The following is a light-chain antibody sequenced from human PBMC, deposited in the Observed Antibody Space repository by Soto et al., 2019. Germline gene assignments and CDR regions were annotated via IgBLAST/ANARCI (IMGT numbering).Light chain of an antibody. CDR1: QSISTE. J-gene: IGKJ2*01. CDR2: SAS. CDR3: HQGHNWPLP. V-gene: IGKV3-15*01. Sequence: EIVMTQSPATLSVSPGERATLSCRASQSISTELAWYQQKPGQPPRLLIYSASTRATGVPARFTGSGSVSEFTLPISGPQSEDFAVYYCHQGHNWPLPFGQGTRREI.